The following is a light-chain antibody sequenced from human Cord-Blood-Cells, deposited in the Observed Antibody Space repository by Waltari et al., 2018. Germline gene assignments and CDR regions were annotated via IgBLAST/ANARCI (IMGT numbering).Light chain of an antibody. J-gene: IGLJ3*02. Sequence: SSELTQDPAVSVALAQTVRITCQGDSLRSDYASGDQQKPGQAPVLVIYGKNNRPSGIPDRFSGSSSGNTASLTITGAQAEDEADYYCNSRDSSGNHWVFGGGTKLTVL. CDR3: NSRDSSGNHWV. V-gene: IGLV3-19*01. CDR2: GKN. CDR1: SLRSDY.